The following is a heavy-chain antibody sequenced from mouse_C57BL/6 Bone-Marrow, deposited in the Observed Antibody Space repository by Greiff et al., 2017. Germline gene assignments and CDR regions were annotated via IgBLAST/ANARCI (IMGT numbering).Heavy chain of an antibody. CDR1: GFNIKDDY. CDR2: IDPENGDT. Sequence: EVQLQQSGAELVRPGASVKLSCTASGFNIKDDYMHWVKQRPEQGLEWIGWIDPENGDTEYASKFQGKATITADTSSNTAYLQLSSLTSEDTAVYYCTTDGYPYWYFDVWGTGTTVTVAS. V-gene: IGHV14-4*01. J-gene: IGHJ1*03. CDR3: TTDGYPYWYFDV. D-gene: IGHD2-3*01.